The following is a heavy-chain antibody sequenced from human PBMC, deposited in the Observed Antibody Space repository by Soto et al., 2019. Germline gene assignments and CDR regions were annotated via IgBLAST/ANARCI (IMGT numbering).Heavy chain of an antibody. CDR2: IYPGDSDT. J-gene: IGHJ4*02. D-gene: IGHD1-26*01. Sequence: GESLKISCKGSGYSFTSYWIGWVRQMPGKGLEWMGIIYPGDSDTRYSPSFQGQVTISADKSISTAYLQWSSLKASDTAMYYCASHYLGDGSPDAFDYWGQGTLVTVSS. V-gene: IGHV5-51*01. CDR1: GYSFTSYW. CDR3: ASHYLGDGSPDAFDY.